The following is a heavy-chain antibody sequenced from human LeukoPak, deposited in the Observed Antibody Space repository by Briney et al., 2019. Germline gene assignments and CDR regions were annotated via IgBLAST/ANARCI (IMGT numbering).Heavy chain of an antibody. V-gene: IGHV4-34*01. CDR2: INHSGST. J-gene: IGHJ4*02. CDR3: ARGSNDFWSGPDY. D-gene: IGHD3-3*01. Sequence: SETLSLTCAVYGGSFSGYYWSWIRQPPGKGLEWIGEINHSGSTNYNPSLKSRVTISVDTSKNQFSLKLSSVTAADTAVYYCARGSNDFWSGPDYWGQGTLVTVSS. CDR1: GGSFSGYY.